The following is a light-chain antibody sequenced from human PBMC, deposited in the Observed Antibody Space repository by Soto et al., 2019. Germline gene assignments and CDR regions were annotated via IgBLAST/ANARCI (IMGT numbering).Light chain of an antibody. Sequence: QSVLTQPRSVSGSPGQSVTISCTGTSSDVGGFSYVSWYQQYPGKAPKLILYDVSQRPSGVPDRFSGSKSGNTASLTISGLLAEDEAVFYCCSYSGRYTSVFGTGIKVTVL. V-gene: IGLV2-11*01. J-gene: IGLJ1*01. CDR3: CSYSGRYTSV. CDR1: SSDVGGFSY. CDR2: DVS.